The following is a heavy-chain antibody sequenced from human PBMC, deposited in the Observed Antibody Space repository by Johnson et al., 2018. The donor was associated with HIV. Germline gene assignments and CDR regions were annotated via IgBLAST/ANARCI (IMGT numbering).Heavy chain of an antibody. V-gene: IGHV3-30*04. Sequence: QVQLVESGGGVVQPGRSLRLSCAASGFTFSSYAMHWVRQAPGKGLGWVAVILYDGSNKYSADSAMGRFTISRDNAKNSLYLQMNSVRAEDTAVYYCAREGKIFGVPMDALDIWGQGTMVTVSS. J-gene: IGHJ3*02. D-gene: IGHD3-3*01. CDR1: GFTFSSYA. CDR2: ILYDGSNK. CDR3: AREGKIFGVPMDALDI.